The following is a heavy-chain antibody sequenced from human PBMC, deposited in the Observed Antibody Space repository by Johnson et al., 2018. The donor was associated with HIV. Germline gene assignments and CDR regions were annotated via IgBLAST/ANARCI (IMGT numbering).Heavy chain of an antibody. CDR3: AKDGGRWSYSFDV. Sequence: KGLEWVTFIQYDGSDKSYADSVKGRFTVSRDNSKNTLYLQMNSLRGEDTAMYYCAKDGGRWSYSFDVWGQGTMVTVSS. V-gene: IGHV3-30*02. J-gene: IGHJ3*01. CDR2: IQYDGSDK. D-gene: IGHD3-16*01.